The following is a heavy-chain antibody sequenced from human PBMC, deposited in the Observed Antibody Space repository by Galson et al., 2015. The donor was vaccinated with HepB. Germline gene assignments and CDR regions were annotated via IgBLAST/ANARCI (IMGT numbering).Heavy chain of an antibody. CDR2: IIPILGIA. J-gene: IGHJ5*02. CDR3: AREYRFWMMAGEYNWFDP. D-gene: IGHD3-3*01. Sequence: SVKVSCKASGGTFSSYTISWVRQAPGQGLEWMGRIIPILGIANYAQKFQGRVTITADKSTSTAYMELSSLRSEDTAVYYCAREYRFWMMAGEYNWFDPWGQGTLVTVSS. V-gene: IGHV1-69*04. CDR1: GGTFSSYT.